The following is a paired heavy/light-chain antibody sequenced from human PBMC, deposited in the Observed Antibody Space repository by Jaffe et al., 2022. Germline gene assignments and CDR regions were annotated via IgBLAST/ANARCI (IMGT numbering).Heavy chain of an antibody. CDR1: GFTFSDYY. V-gene: IGHV3-11*01. Sequence: QVQLVESGGGLVKPGGSLRLSCAASGFTFSDYYMSWIRQAPGKGLEWVSYISSSGSTIYYADSVKGRFTISRDNAKNSLYLQMNSLRAEDTAVYYCARPLSTLYSSGWYERGNAFDIWGQGTMVTVSS. CDR2: ISSSGSTI. J-gene: IGHJ3*02. D-gene: IGHD6-19*01. CDR3: ARPLSTLYSSGWYERGNAFDI.
Light chain of an antibody. CDR1: QSVSSSY. CDR2: GAS. V-gene: IGKV3-20*01. CDR3: QQYGSTWGVT. Sequence: EIVLTQSPGTLSLSPGERATLSCRASQSVSSSYLAWYQQKPGQAPRLLIYGASSRATGIPDRFSGSGSGTDFTLTISRLEPEDFAVYYCQQYGSTWGVTFGGGTKVEIK. J-gene: IGKJ4*01.